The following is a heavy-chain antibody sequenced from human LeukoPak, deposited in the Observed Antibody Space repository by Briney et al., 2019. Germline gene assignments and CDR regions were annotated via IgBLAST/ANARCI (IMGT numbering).Heavy chain of an antibody. D-gene: IGHD5-18*01. Sequence: GGSLRLSCAASGFTFINYGMSWVRQPPGGGLEWVAAVSASGSSTYYADSVKGRFTISRDNSKNTLYLQMNSLRSEDTAVYYCAKRDGYSSGLPGYWGQGILVTVSS. CDR2: VSASGSST. CDR1: GFTFINYG. V-gene: IGHV3-23*01. J-gene: IGHJ4*02. CDR3: AKRDGYSSGLPGY.